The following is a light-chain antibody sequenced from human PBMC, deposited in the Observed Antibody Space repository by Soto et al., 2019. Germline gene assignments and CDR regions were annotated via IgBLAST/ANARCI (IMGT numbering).Light chain of an antibody. CDR1: NIGRKS. CDR2: DDR. Sequence: SYELTQPPSVSVAPGQTARITCGGSNIGRKSVHWYQQKPGQAPVGVVYDDRDRPSGIPERFSGSNSGNTATLTISRVEAGDEAAYYCQLWDSNRDHGVFGGGTKLTVL. V-gene: IGLV3-21*02. J-gene: IGLJ2*01. CDR3: QLWDSNRDHGV.